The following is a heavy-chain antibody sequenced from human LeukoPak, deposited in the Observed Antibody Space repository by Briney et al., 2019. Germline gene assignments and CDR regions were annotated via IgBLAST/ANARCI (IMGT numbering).Heavy chain of an antibody. CDR1: GFTFSSYW. CDR3: ARSPGSWYYYYYGMDV. J-gene: IGHJ6*02. D-gene: IGHD1-26*01. CDR2: IKQDGSEK. Sequence: GGSLRLSCAASGFTFSSYWMSWVRQAPGKGLEWVANIKQDGSEKYYVDSVKGRFTISRDNAKNSLYLQMNSLRAGDTAVYYCARSPGSWYYYYYGMDVWGQGTTVTVSS. V-gene: IGHV3-7*01.